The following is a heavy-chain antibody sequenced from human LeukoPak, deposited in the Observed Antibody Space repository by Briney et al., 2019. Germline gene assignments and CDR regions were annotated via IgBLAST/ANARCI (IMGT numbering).Heavy chain of an antibody. CDR2: MNPNSGNT. J-gene: IGHJ6*03. D-gene: IGHD6-13*01. CDR3: ARILVSIAAAGDYYYMDV. CDR1: GYTFTSYD. Sequence: ASVKVSCKASGYTFTSYDINWVRQATGQGLEWVGWMNPNSGNTGYAQKFQGRVTMTRNTSISTAYMELSSLRSEDTAVYYCARILVSIAAAGDYYYMDVWGKGTTVTVSS. V-gene: IGHV1-8*01.